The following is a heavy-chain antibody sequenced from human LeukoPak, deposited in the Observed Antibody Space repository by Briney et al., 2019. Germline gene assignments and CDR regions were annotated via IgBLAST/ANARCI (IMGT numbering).Heavy chain of an antibody. CDR1: GFTFSSYS. CDR3: ARGAAAAIRGTLFDY. CDR2: ISSSSSYI. Sequence: PGGSLRLSCAASGFTFSSYSMNWVRQAPGKGLEWVSSISSSSSYIYYADSVKGRFTISRDNAKNSLYLQMISLRAEDTAVYYCARGAAAAIRGTLFDYWGQGTLVTVSS. J-gene: IGHJ4*02. V-gene: IGHV3-21*01. D-gene: IGHD2-2*02.